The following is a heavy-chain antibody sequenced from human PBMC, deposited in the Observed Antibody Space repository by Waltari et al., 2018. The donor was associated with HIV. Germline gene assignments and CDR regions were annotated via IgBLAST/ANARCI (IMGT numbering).Heavy chain of an antibody. Sequence: EVQLVESGGGLVQPGGGGSLRLSCAASGFTFSSHPMHWVRRAPGKGLEWVSCITSSSSTIHYADSVEGRFTISRDNAKNSLYLQMNSLRDEDTAVYYCARGRPNMAYFDHWGQGTLVTVSS. CDR2: ITSSSSTI. J-gene: IGHJ4*02. D-gene: IGHD7-27*01. CDR1: GFTFSSHP. V-gene: IGHV3-48*02. CDR3: ARGRPNMAYFDH.